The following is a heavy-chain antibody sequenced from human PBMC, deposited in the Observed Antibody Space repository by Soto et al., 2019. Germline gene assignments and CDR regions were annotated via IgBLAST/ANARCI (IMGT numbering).Heavy chain of an antibody. CDR1: GGTFSSYA. V-gene: IGHV1-69*13. CDR2: IIPIFGTA. Sequence: SVKVSCKASGGTFSSYAISWVRQAPGQGLEWMGGIIPIFGTANYAQKFQGRVTITADESTSTAYMELSSLRSEDTAVYYCAREDCSSTSCYYDYYYYYGMDVWGQGTTVTVSS. D-gene: IGHD2-2*01. J-gene: IGHJ6*02. CDR3: AREDCSSTSCYYDYYYYYGMDV.